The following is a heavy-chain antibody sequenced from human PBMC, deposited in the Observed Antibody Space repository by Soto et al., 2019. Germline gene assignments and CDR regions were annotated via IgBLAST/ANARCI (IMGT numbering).Heavy chain of an antibody. CDR3: ARGCGGSCQDGFAY. D-gene: IGHD2-15*01. CDR2: IIPIFGTA. Sequence: QVQLVQSGAEVKKPGSSVKVSCKASGGTFSSYAISWVRQAPGQGLEWMGGIIPIFGTANYAQKVQGRVTXXAXEXXSTAYMELSSLRAEDTAVYYCARGCGGSCQDGFAYGGQGTLVTVSS. V-gene: IGHV1-69*12. CDR1: GGTFSSYA. J-gene: IGHJ4*02.